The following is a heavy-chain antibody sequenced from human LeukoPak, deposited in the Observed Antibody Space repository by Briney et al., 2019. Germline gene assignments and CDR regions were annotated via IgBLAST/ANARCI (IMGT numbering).Heavy chain of an antibody. CDR1: GYTFTGYY. CDR3: ARVSPIVLMVYANRPDY. CDR2: INPKSGGT. J-gene: IGHJ4*02. Sequence: ASVKVSCKASGYTFTGYYMHWVRQAPGQGLELMGRINPKSGGTNYAQKFQGRVTMTRDTSISTAYMELSRLRSDDTAVYCCARVSPIVLMVYANRPDYWGQGTLVTVSS. D-gene: IGHD2-8*01. V-gene: IGHV1-2*06.